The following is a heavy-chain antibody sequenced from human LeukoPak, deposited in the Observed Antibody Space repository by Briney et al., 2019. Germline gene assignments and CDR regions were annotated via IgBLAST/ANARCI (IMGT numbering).Heavy chain of an antibody. D-gene: IGHD6-19*01. J-gene: IGHJ4*02. Sequence: GASVKVSCKASGYTFTGYYMHWGRQAPGQGLEWMGRINPNSGGTNYAQKFQGRVTMTRDTSISTAYMELSRLRSDDTAVYYCARDFRAVAGTINYWGQGTLVTVSS. CDR3: ARDFRAVAGTINY. CDR2: INPNSGGT. CDR1: GYTFTGYY. V-gene: IGHV1-2*06.